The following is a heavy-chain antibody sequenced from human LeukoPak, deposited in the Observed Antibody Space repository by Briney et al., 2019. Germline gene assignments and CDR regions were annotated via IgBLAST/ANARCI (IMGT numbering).Heavy chain of an antibody. Sequence: PGGSLRPSCAASGFTFDGYGMGWVRQAPGKGLEWVSGINWNGGSTGYVDSVKGRFTIYRDNAKNLLYLQMNSLRVEDTALYYCARDEYGYSYDYWGQGTLVTVSS. D-gene: IGHD5-18*01. CDR2: INWNGGST. CDR3: ARDEYGYSYDY. V-gene: IGHV3-20*04. CDR1: GFTFDGYG. J-gene: IGHJ4*02.